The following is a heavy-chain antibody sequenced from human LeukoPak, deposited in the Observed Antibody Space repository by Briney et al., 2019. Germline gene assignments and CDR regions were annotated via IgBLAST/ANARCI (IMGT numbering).Heavy chain of an antibody. CDR3: ARDFEGGSSWPYYYYMDV. CDR2: ITINSDYI. CDR1: GFTFSSYS. V-gene: IGHV3-21*01. D-gene: IGHD6-13*01. J-gene: IGHJ6*03. Sequence: PGGSLRLSCAASGFTFSSYSMNWVRQAPGKGLEWVSFITINSDYIYYADSVKGRFTISRDNAKNSLFLQMNSLRAEDTAVYYCARDFEGGSSWPYYYYMDVWGKGTTVTVSS.